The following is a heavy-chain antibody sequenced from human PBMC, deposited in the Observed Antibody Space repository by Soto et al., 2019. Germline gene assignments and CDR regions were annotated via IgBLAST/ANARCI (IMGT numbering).Heavy chain of an antibody. CDR2: INPSGGST. Sequence: ASVNVSCKSSGYTFTSCHIHWVRQAPGQGLEWMGIINPSGGSTSYAQKFQGRVTMTRDTSTSTVYMELSSLRSEDTAVYYCARDISYCSSTSCYMYYYYYGMDVWGQGTTVTVSS. J-gene: IGHJ6*02. CDR1: GYTFTSCH. V-gene: IGHV1-46*01. CDR3: ARDISYCSSTSCYMYYYYYGMDV. D-gene: IGHD2-2*02.